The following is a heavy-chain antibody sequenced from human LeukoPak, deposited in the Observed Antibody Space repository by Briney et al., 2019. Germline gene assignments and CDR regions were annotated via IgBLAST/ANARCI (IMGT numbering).Heavy chain of an antibody. CDR1: GSSFTSYW. CDR2: IYPGDSDT. Sequence: GASLQISCKGSGSSFTSYWIGWVRQLPGKSLEWMGIIYPGDSDTRYSPSFQGQVTISADKSISTAYLQWSSLKASDTAMYYCARLGGYGSGSMGYYYYGMDVWGKGTTVTVSS. J-gene: IGHJ6*04. D-gene: IGHD3-10*01. V-gene: IGHV5-51*01. CDR3: ARLGGYGSGSMGYYYYGMDV.